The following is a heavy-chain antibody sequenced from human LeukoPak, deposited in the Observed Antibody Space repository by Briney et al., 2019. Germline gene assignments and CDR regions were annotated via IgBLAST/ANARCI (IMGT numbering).Heavy chain of an antibody. J-gene: IGHJ6*03. CDR2: IWYDGSNK. V-gene: IGHV3-33*06. CDR3: AKAGGGYTYYYYMDV. D-gene: IGHD5-12*01. CDR1: GFIFSSYG. Sequence: QAGGSLRLSCAASGFIFSSYGMHWVRQAPGKGLEWVAVIWYDGSNKYYADSVKGRFTISRDNSKNTLYLQMNSLRAEDTAVYYCAKAGGGYTYYYYMDVWGKGTTVTVSS.